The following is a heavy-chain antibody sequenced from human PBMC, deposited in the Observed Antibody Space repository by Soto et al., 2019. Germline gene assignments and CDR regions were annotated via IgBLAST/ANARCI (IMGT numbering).Heavy chain of an antibody. J-gene: IGHJ4*02. Sequence: EVQLVESGGGLIQSGGSLRLSCAASGFSVTTSYMTWVRQAPGKGLDWVSIIDGGGSTYYADSVKGRFTISRDSSKYTVYLQMNNLRIEDTAIYYCARDLLFPTVTANWGQGTLVTVSS. V-gene: IGHV3-53*01. CDR1: GFSVTTSY. CDR2: IDGGGST. D-gene: IGHD4-17*01. CDR3: ARDLLFPTVTAN.